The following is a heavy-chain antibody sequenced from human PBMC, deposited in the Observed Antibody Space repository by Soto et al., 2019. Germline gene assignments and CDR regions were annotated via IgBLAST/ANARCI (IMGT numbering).Heavy chain of an antibody. Sequence: GGSLRLSCAASGFTFSSHSMNWVRQAPGKGLEWVSYISSSSSTIYYADSVKGRFTISRDNAKNSLYLQMNSLRAEDTAVYYCARGSVLRYDILTGYDYYYYYMDVWGKGTTVTVSS. CDR3: ARGSVLRYDILTGYDYYYYYMDV. V-gene: IGHV3-48*01. CDR2: ISSSSSTI. CDR1: GFTFSSHS. J-gene: IGHJ6*03. D-gene: IGHD3-9*01.